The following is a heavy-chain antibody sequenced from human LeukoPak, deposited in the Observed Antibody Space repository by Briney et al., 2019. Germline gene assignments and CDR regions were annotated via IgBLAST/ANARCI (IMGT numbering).Heavy chain of an antibody. D-gene: IGHD5-24*01. V-gene: IGHV4-39*01. Sequence: YYWGWIRQPPGKGLEWIGNIYYGENTYYNPSLKSRVTISVSTSKNEFSLKLSSVTAADTAVYYCARRPPQLTLDKWGQGTLVTVSS. CDR3: ARRPPQLTLDK. J-gene: IGHJ4*02. CDR1: YY. CDR2: IYYGENT.